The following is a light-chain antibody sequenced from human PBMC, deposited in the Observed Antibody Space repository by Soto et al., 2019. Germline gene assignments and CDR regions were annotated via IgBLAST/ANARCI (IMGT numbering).Light chain of an antibody. J-gene: IGLJ1*01. CDR1: SSDVGGYNY. CDR2: EVT. V-gene: IGLV2-14*01. Sequence: QSVLTQPASVSGSPGQSITISCTGTSSDVGGYNYVSWYQHHPGKAPKLMIYEVTNRPSGVSIRSSGSKSGTTASLTISGLQAEDEADYYCASWDDSMSGHVFGNGTKVTVL. CDR3: ASWDDSMSGHV.